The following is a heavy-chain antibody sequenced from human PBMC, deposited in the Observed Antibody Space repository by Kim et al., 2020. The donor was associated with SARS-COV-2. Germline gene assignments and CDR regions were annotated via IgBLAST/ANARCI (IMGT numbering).Heavy chain of an antibody. CDR3: AREDLKEEDQGWVSGCWFDP. Sequence: GGSLRLSCAASGFTFSSYGMHWVRQAPGKGLEWVAVIWYDGSNKYYADSVKGRFTISRDNSKNTLYLQMNSLRAEDTAVYYCAREDLKEEDQGWVSGCWFDPWGQGTLVTVSS. J-gene: IGHJ5*02. V-gene: IGHV3-33*01. CDR2: IWYDGSNK. D-gene: IGHD3-16*01. CDR1: GFTFSSYG.